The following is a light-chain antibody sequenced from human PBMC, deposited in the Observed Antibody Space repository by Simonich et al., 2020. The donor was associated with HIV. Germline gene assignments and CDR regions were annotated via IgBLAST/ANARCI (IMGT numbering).Light chain of an antibody. J-gene: IGKJ3*01. CDR1: QGISSY. V-gene: IGKV1-9*01. Sequence: DIQLTQSPSFLSASVGDRVTITCRASQGISSYLAWYQQKPGKAPKLLIYAASTLQSGVPSRFSGSGSGTEFTLAISSLQPEDSATYYCQQANSFPFTFGPGTKVEIK. CDR2: AAS. CDR3: QQANSFPFT.